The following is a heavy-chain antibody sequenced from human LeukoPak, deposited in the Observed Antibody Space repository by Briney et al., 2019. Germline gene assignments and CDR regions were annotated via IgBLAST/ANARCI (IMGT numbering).Heavy chain of an antibody. CDR2: ISWNSGSI. CDR3: AKDVKGYSCRGFDY. CDR1: GFTFDDYA. D-gene: IGHD5-18*01. V-gene: IGHV3-9*01. Sequence: GGSLRLSCAASGFTFDDYAMHWVRHAPGKGLEWVSGISWNSGSIGYADSVKGRFTISRDNAKNSLYLQMNSLRAEDTALYYCAKDVKGYSCRGFDYWGQGTLVTVSS. J-gene: IGHJ4*02.